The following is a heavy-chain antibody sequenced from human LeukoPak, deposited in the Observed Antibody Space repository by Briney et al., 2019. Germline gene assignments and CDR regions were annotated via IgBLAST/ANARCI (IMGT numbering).Heavy chain of an antibody. CDR2: ISSSSSYI. CDR1: GFTFSSYS. V-gene: IGHV3-21*01. D-gene: IGHD6-19*01. CDR3: ARVVISSGCLKS. Sequence: PGGSLRLSCAASGFTFSSYSMNWVRQAPGKGLEWGSSISSSSSYIYYADSVKGRFTISRDNAKNSLYLQTNSLRAEDTAVYYCARVVISSGCLKSWGQGTLVTVSS. J-gene: IGHJ4*02.